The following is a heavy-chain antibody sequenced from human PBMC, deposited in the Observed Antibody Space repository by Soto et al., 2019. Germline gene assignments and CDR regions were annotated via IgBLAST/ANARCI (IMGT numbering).Heavy chain of an antibody. CDR2: IYYSGST. Sequence: QVQLQESGPGLVKPSQTLSLTCTVSGGSISSGGYYWSWIRQHPGKGLEWIGYIYYSGSTYYNPSLKSRVTISVDTSKNQFSLKLSSVTATDTAVYYCARAPVLLWFGELFGGGAHFDYWGQGTLVTVSS. D-gene: IGHD3-10*01. J-gene: IGHJ4*02. CDR3: ARAPVLLWFGELFGGGAHFDY. CDR1: GGSISSGGYY. V-gene: IGHV4-31*03.